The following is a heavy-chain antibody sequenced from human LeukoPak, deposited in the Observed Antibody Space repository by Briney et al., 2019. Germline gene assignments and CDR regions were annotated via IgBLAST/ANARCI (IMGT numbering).Heavy chain of an antibody. J-gene: IGHJ4*02. Sequence: SGPTLVNXTQTLTLTCTFSGFSLSSGGVGVGWICQPPGKAPECLAVVRWNEDKRYSPSLKSRLTITKDTPKNQVVLTMTNLDPVDTATYYCAREHNTCFDYWGQGTLVTVSS. CDR1: GFSLSSGGVG. CDR2: VRWNEDK. D-gene: IGHD1/OR15-1a*01. V-gene: IGHV2-5*01. CDR3: AREHNTCFDY.